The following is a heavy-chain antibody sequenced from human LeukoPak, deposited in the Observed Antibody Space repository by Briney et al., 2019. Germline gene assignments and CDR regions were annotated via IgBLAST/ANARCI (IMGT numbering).Heavy chain of an antibody. CDR3: AKDSQWLVRGRIDY. CDR2: ISWNSGSI. J-gene: IGHJ4*02. CDR1: GFTFDDYA. Sequence: GGSLRLSCAASGFTFDDYAIHWVRQAPGKGLEWVSGISWNSGSIGYADSVKGRFTISRDNAKNSLYLQMNSLRAEDTALYYCAKDSQWLVRGRIDYWGQGTMVTVSS. V-gene: IGHV3-9*01. D-gene: IGHD6-19*01.